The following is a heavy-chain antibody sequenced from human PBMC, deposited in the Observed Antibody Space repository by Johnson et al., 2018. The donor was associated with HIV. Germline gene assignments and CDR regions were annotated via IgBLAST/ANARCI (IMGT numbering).Heavy chain of an antibody. D-gene: IGHD1-26*01. CDR3: AKGPRGSYYFYAFDI. V-gene: IGHV3-23*04. Sequence: VQLVEFGGGVVQPGRSLRLSCAASGFTFSSYAMSWVRQAPGKGLEWVSAISGSGGSTYYADSVKGRFTISRDNSKNTLYLQMNSLRAEDTAVYYCAKGPRGSYYFYAFDIWGQGTMVTVSS. CDR2: ISGSGGST. CDR1: GFTFSSYA. J-gene: IGHJ3*02.